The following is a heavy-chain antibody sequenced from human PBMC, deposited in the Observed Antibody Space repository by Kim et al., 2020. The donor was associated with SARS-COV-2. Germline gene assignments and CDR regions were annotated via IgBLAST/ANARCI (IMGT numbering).Heavy chain of an antibody. CDR3: ARDGGKWDFDY. V-gene: IGHV1-46*01. Sequence: ASVKVSCKASGYTFIDSYIHWVRQAPGQGLEWMGRIIPRSTRLIYAQKFQARFTMTRDTSTSTVYMELNSLKSEDTAVYYCARDGGKWDFDYWGQGSLVTVSS. J-gene: IGHJ4*02. CDR2: IIPRSTRL. D-gene: IGHD1-26*01. CDR1: GYTFIDSY.